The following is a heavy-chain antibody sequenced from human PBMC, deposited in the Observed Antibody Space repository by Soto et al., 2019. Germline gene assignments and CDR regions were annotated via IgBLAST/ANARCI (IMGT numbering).Heavy chain of an antibody. CDR1: GYSFTTYW. D-gene: IGHD6-19*01. Sequence: PGESLKISCKGSGYSFTTYWIGWVRHMPWKGLEWMGIIYPGDSDTRNSPSFQGQVTISADKSISTAYLQWSSLKASDTAMYYCARTIAVAGTVQYYFDYWGQGTLVTVSS. V-gene: IGHV5-51*01. CDR3: ARTIAVAGTVQYYFDY. CDR2: IYPGDSDT. J-gene: IGHJ4*02.